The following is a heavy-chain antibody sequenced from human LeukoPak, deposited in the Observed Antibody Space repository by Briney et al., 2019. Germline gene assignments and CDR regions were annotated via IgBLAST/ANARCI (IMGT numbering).Heavy chain of an antibody. CDR3: AKGAAALYNYMDV. CDR1: GFDFGRFS. Sequence: PGGSLRLSCAASGFDFGRFSMSWVRQAPGKGLEWVSAIGVSGDRTYYAESVKGRFTISRDNSTNTSYLQMNSLRAEDTAIYYCAKGAAALYNYMDVWGKGTTVTVSS. J-gene: IGHJ6*03. D-gene: IGHD2-2*01. CDR2: IGVSGDRT. V-gene: IGHV3-23*01.